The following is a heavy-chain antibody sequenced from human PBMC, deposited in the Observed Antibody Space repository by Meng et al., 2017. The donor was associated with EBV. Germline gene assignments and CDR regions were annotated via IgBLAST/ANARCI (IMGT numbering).Heavy chain of an antibody. J-gene: IGHJ4*02. CDR1: GGPFRYYA. V-gene: IGHV1-69*01. CDR2: FLPRLGAP. CDR3: ASESGRGYTPDY. D-gene: IGHD3-10*01. Sequence: GDLKKHVSSGKVSGYTSGGPFRYYAISWVRQAPGQGLEWLGGFLPRLGAPNYEQKFHGRVKITADESTSTHYMDLSSLRSEDTAIYYCASESGRGYTPDYWGQGTLVTVSS.